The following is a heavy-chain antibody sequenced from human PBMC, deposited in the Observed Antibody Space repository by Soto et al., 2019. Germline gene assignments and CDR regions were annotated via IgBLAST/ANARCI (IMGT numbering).Heavy chain of an antibody. CDR2: ISYDGSNK. D-gene: IGHD3-22*01. J-gene: IGHJ3*02. CDR1: GFTFSSYA. Sequence: GGSLRLSCAASGFTFSSYAMHWVRQAPGKGLEWVAVISYDGSNKYYADSVKGRFIISRDNSKNTLYLQMNSLRAEDTAVYYCARAGLHYDSSGYYYVGGAFDIWGQGTMVTVSS. V-gene: IGHV3-30*04. CDR3: ARAGLHYDSSGYYYVGGAFDI.